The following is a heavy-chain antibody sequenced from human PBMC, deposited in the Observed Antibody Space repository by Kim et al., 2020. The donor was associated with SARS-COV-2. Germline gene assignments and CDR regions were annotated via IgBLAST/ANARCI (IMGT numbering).Heavy chain of an antibody. Sequence: GGSLRLSCAASGFTFSNYWMHWVRQAPGKGLVWVSRIKYDGSTTIYADSVKGRFTISRDNAKNTLYLQMNSLRVEDTAVYYCTRDLDWLLFDYWGQGTLVTVPS. V-gene: IGHV3-74*01. D-gene: IGHD3-3*01. CDR3: TRDLDWLLFDY. CDR1: GFTFSNYW. CDR2: IKYDGSTT. J-gene: IGHJ4*02.